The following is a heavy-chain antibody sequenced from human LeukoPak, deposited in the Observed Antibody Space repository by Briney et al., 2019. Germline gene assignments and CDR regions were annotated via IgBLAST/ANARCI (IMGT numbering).Heavy chain of an antibody. D-gene: IGHD3-3*01. V-gene: IGHV4-34*01. CDR2: INHSGST. J-gene: IGHJ5*02. CDR1: GGSFSGHY. CDR3: ARAPYYDFWSSYPTKLRANWFDP. Sequence: SETLSLTCAVYGGSFSGHYWSWIRQPPGKGLEWIGEINHSGSTNYNPSLKSRVTISVDTSKNQFSLKLSSVTAADTAVYYCARAPYYDFWSSYPTKLRANWFDPWGQGTLVTVSS.